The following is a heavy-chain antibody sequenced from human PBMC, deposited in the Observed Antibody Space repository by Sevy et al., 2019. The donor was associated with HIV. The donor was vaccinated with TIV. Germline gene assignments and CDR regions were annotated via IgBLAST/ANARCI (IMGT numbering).Heavy chain of an antibody. CDR1: GYSISSAYY. D-gene: IGHD2-15*01. CDR2: IYHSGST. CDR3: ARDWVRFVVGVAAHGWFDP. Sequence: WETLSLTCAVSGYSISSAYYWGWIRQPPGTGLEWIGSIYHSGSTYYNPSLKSRVSISVDTSKNKFSLKLSSVTAADPAEYYCARDWVRFVVGVAAHGWFDPWGQGTLVTVSS. J-gene: IGHJ5*02. V-gene: IGHV4-38-2*02.